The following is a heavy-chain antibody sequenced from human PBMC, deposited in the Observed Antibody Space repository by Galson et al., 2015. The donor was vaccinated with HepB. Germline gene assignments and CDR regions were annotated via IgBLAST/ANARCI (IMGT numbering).Heavy chain of an antibody. CDR1: GFRVGESF. D-gene: IGHD3-16*01. CDR2: IYSSGAT. CDR3: ARESNWAYDS. J-gene: IGHJ4*02. Sequence: SLRLSCAVSGFRVGESFLSWVRQVPGGGLEYVSDIYSSGATYYRDSVRGRFTMSRDAFQNSLYHQMNNLRVEDTAIYFCARESNWAYDSWGTGTLVTVPS. V-gene: IGHV3-53*01.